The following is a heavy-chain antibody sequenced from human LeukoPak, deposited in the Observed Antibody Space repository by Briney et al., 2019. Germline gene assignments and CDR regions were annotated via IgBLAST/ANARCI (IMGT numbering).Heavy chain of an antibody. D-gene: IGHD3-22*01. V-gene: IGHV3-7*01. CDR2: IKQDGSEK. Sequence: PGGSLGLSCAASGFTFSSYWMSWVRQAPGKGLEWVANIKQDGSEKYYVDSVKGRFTISRDNAKNSLYLQMNSLRAEDTAVYYCARTDDSSGYYYLFDYWGQGTLVTVSS. CDR1: GFTFSSYW. J-gene: IGHJ4*02. CDR3: ARTDDSSGYYYLFDY.